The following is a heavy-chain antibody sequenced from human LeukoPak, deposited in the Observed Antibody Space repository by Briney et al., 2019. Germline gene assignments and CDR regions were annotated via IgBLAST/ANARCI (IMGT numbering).Heavy chain of an antibody. D-gene: IGHD2-21*02. CDR2: IKQDGSEK. CDR3: VRGSLRLPRSTPDY. V-gene: IGHV3-7*01. J-gene: IGHJ4*02. Sequence: GGSLRLSCEASGFTFSSYWMSWVRQAPGKGLEWVANIKQDGSEKYYVDSVKGRFTISRDNAVNTLYLQMNSLRVEDTAVYYCVRGSLRLPRSTPDYWGQGTLVTVSS. CDR1: GFTFSSYW.